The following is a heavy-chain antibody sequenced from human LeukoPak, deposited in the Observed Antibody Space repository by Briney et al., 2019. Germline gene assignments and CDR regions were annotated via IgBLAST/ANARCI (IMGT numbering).Heavy chain of an antibody. CDR3: ARGVEMATIPEFGAFDI. J-gene: IGHJ3*02. D-gene: IGHD5-24*01. Sequence: SVKVSCKASGGTFSSYAISWVRQAPGQGLEWMGGIIPIFGTANYAQKFQGRVTITADKSTSTAYMELSSLRSEDTAVYYCARGVEMATIPEFGAFDIWGQGTMVTVSS. CDR1: GGTFSSYA. V-gene: IGHV1-69*06. CDR2: IIPIFGTA.